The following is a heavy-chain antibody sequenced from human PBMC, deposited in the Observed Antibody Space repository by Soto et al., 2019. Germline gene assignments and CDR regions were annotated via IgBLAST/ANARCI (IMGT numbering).Heavy chain of an antibody. CDR2: IYYSGST. Sequence: SETLSLTCTVSGGSISSYYWSWIRQPPGKGLEWIGYIYYSGSTNYNPSLKSRVTISVDTSKNQFSLKLSSVTAADTAVYYCARDSDYDFWSGYFPCAFDIWGQGTMVTVSS. D-gene: IGHD3-3*01. CDR3: ARDSDYDFWSGYFPCAFDI. V-gene: IGHV4-59*01. CDR1: GGSISSYY. J-gene: IGHJ3*02.